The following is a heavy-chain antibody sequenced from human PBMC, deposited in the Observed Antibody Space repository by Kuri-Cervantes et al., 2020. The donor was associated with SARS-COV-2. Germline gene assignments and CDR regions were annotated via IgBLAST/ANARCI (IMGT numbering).Heavy chain of an antibody. CDR3: ARQGLDSSGHSLGYY. CDR1: GFTFSDYY. CDR2: ISTTGSAL. V-gene: IGHV3-11*04. J-gene: IGHJ4*02. Sequence: GGSLRLSCAASGFTFSDYYMSWIRQAPGKGLEWVSYISTTGSALYYADSVKGRFTISRDNAKNSLYLQMNSLTADDTAVYYCARQGLDSSGHSLGYYWGQGTLVTVSS. D-gene: IGHD3-22*01.